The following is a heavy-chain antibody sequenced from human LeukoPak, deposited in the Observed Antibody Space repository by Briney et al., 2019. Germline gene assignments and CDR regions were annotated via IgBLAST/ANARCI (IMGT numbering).Heavy chain of an antibody. V-gene: IGHV3-21*01. CDR1: GFTFSTYN. D-gene: IGHD1-26*01. CDR3: ARDPYSGSYGDYYYYMDV. Sequence: PGESLRLSCAASGFTFSTYNMNWVRQAPGKGLEWPSSITSSSSYIYYADSVKGRFTISRDNAKNSLYLQMNSLRDEDTAVYYCARDPYSGSYGDYYYYMDVWGKGTTVTISS. J-gene: IGHJ6*03. CDR2: ITSSSSYI.